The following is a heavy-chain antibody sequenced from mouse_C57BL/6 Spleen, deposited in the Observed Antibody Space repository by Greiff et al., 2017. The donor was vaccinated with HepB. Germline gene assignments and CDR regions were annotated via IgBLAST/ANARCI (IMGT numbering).Heavy chain of an antibody. CDR2: IDPSDSYT. CDR3: ARFPSGRGY. J-gene: IGHJ2*01. V-gene: IGHV1-69*01. CDR1: GYTFTSYW. Sequence: QVQLKQPGAELVMPGASVKLSCKASGYTFTSYWMHWVKQRPGQGLEWIGEIDPSDSYTNYNQKFKGKSTLTVDKSSSTAYMQLSSLTSEDSAVYYCARFPSGRGYWGQGTTLTVSS. D-gene: IGHD3-1*01.